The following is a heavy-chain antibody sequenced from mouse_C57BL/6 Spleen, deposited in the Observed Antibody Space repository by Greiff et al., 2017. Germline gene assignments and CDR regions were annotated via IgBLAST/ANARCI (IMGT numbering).Heavy chain of an antibody. CDR3: ARDYGSSYPYYAMDY. J-gene: IGHJ4*01. D-gene: IGHD1-1*01. Sequence: EVKLVESGGGLVKPGGSLKLSCAASGFTFSDYGMHWVRQAPEKGLEWVAYISSGSSTIYYADTVKGRFTISRDNAKNTLFLQMTSLRSEDTAMYYCARDYGSSYPYYAMDYWGQGTSVTVSS. CDR2: ISSGSSTI. V-gene: IGHV5-17*01. CDR1: GFTFSDYG.